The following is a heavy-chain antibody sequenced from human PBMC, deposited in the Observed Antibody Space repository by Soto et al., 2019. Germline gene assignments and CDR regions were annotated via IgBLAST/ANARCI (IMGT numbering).Heavy chain of an antibody. Sequence: EVQLVDSGGGLVQPGGSLRLSCAASGFIFSNYVMSWVRQAPGKGLEWVSCISDSGGTSYYADSVKGRFTISSDNSKNTLYLQMNCLRAEDTAIYYCAKRPRALLTFDYWGQGTLVTVSS. V-gene: IGHV3-23*04. CDR2: ISDSGGTS. CDR1: GFIFSNYV. D-gene: IGHD1-26*01. CDR3: AKRPRALLTFDY. J-gene: IGHJ4*02.